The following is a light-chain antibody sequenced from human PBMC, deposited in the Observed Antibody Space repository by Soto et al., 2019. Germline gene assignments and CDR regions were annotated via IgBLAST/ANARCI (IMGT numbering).Light chain of an antibody. J-gene: IGKJ5*01. Sequence: DIQMTHSPSTLPASVGDRVTITCRASQSISNWLAWYQQKPGTAPKVLIYHASNLQSGVPSRFSGSGSGTEFTLTISRLEPEDFAVYYCQQYGSSPSITFGQGTRLEIK. CDR1: QSISNW. CDR3: QQYGSSPSIT. CDR2: HAS. V-gene: IGKV1-5*01.